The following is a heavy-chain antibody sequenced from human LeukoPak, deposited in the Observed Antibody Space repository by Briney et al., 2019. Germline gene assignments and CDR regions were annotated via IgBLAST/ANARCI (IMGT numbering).Heavy chain of an antibody. J-gene: IGHJ4*02. CDR1: GGSFSGYY. D-gene: IGHD6-13*01. CDR3: ARVGIAGSFDY. Sequence: PSETLSLTCAVYGGSFSGYYWSWIRQPPGKGLEWIGEINHSGSTNYNPSLKSRVTISVDTSKNQFSLKLSSVTAADTAVYYWARVGIAGSFDYWGQGTLVTVSS. V-gene: IGHV4-34*01. CDR2: INHSGST.